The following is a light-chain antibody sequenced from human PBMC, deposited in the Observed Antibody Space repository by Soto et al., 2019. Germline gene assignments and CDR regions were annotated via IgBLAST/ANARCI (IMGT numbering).Light chain of an antibody. CDR3: QSYDSSLSGLWV. CDR2: GNS. CDR1: SSNIGAGYD. Sequence: QSVLTQPPSVSGAPGQRVTISCTGSSSNIGAGYDVHWYQQLPGTAPKLLIYGNSNRPSGVPDRFSGSKSGTSASLAITGLQADDEADYYCQSYDSSLSGLWVFGGGTQLTVL. V-gene: IGLV1-40*01. J-gene: IGLJ3*02.